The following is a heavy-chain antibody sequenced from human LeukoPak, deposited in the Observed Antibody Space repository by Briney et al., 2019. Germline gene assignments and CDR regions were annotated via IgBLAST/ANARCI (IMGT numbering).Heavy chain of an antibody. CDR2: INAGNGNA. CDR1: GYTFTSYG. D-gene: IGHD3-22*01. V-gene: IGHV1-3*01. Sequence: ASVKVSCKASGYTFTSYGISWVRQAPGQGLGWMGWINAGNGNAKYSQKFQGRVTITRDTSASTAYLELSSLRSEDTAVYYCARHGGHSDYYHSSGFYPPYNWFDPWGQGTLVTVSS. CDR3: ARHGGHSDYYHSSGFYPPYNWFDP. J-gene: IGHJ5*02.